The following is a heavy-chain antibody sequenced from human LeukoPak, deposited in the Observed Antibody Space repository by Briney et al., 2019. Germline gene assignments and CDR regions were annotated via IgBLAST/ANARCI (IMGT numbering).Heavy chain of an antibody. CDR2: INPNSGVT. CDR1: GYTFTTYY. J-gene: IGHJ6*02. CDR3: TRDHCSSINCYEYNYYGMNI. V-gene: IGHV1-2*02. D-gene: IGHD2-2*01. Sequence: GASVKVSCKASGYTFTTYYIHWVRRAPGQGLEWMGWINPNSGVTESAQKFQGRVTMTRGTSTSTAYMELSRLRSDDTAVYYCTRDHCSSINCYEYNYYGMNIWGQGTTVTVSS.